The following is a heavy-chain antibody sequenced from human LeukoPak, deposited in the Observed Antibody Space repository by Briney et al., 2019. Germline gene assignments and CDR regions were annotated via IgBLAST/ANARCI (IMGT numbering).Heavy chain of an antibody. V-gene: IGHV1-18*01. D-gene: IGHD4/OR15-4a*01. CDR2: ISAYNGNT. CDR1: GYIFTTYG. CDR3: ARRVPHYYYGMDV. Sequence: GASVKVSCKASGYIFTTYGISWVRQAPRQGLEWMGWISAYNGNTNYAQRLQGRVTMTTDTSTSTAYMELRSLRSDDTAVYYCARRVPHYYYGMDVWGQGTTVTVSS. J-gene: IGHJ6*02.